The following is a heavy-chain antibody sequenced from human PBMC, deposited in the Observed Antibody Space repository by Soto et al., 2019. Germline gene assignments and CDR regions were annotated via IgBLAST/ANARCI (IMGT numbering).Heavy chain of an antibody. CDR3: ARDSSGWTGPNYFDY. Sequence: GASVKVSCTASGYTFTGYYMHWVRQAPGQGLEWMGWINPNSGGTNYAQKFQGWVTMTRDTSISTAYMELSRLRSDDTAVYYCARDSSGWTGPNYFDYWGQGTLVTVSS. J-gene: IGHJ4*02. CDR2: INPNSGGT. D-gene: IGHD6-19*01. V-gene: IGHV1-2*04. CDR1: GYTFTGYY.